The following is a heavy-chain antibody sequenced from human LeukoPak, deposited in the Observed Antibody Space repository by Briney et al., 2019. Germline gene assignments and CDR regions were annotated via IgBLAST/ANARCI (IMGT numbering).Heavy chain of an antibody. J-gene: IGHJ4*02. D-gene: IGHD3-22*01. V-gene: IGHV3-23*01. Sequence: SGVPLRLSCGPSGFTFSSYAMRWVRQAPGKGVEWVSAISTDGSRTYYADSVKGRFTISRDTSKNTLYLQMNSLRAEDTAVYYCAKKSAYYYDSSGYYFDYWGQGTLVTVSS. CDR3: AKKSAYYYDSSGYYFDY. CDR2: ISTDGSRT. CDR1: GFTFSSYA.